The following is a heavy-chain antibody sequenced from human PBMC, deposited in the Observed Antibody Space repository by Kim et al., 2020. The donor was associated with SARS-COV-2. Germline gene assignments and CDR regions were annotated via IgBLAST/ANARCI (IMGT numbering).Heavy chain of an antibody. D-gene: IGHD6-19*01. CDR1: GFSFSTYT. Sequence: GGSLRLSCAASGFSFSTYTMSWVLQAPGKGLEWVSAISGSGGGTFYADSVKGRFTISRDNSKNTLSLQMNSLRAEDTAVYYCTKTGARYCSSSNLDSLG. J-gene: IGHJ5*01. V-gene: IGHV3-23*01. CDR3: TKTGARYCSSSNLDS. CDR2: ISGSGGGT.